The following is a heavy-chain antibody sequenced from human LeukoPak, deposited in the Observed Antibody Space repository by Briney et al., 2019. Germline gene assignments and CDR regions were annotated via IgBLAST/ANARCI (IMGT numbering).Heavy chain of an antibody. CDR3: ARIVLRFLEWLPPYYYYYYMDV. CDR2: INHSGST. CDR1: GGSFSVYY. D-gene: IGHD3-3*01. J-gene: IGHJ6*03. V-gene: IGHV4-34*01. Sequence: SETLSLTCAVYGGSFSVYYWSWIRQPPGKGLECIGEINHSGSTNYNPSLKSRVTISVDTSKNQFSLKLSSVTAADMAVYYCARIVLRFLEWLPPYYYYYYMDVWGKGTTVTVSS.